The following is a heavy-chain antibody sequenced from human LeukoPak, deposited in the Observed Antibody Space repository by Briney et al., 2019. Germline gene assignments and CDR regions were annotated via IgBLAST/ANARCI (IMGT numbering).Heavy chain of an antibody. V-gene: IGHV4-59*08. CDR1: GGYISSYY. CDR3: ARQLPPPDYGDYVWSDP. CDR2: IYYSGST. Sequence: SETLSLTCTVSGGYISSYYWSWIRQPPGKGLEWIGYIYYSGSTNYNPSLKSRVTISVDTSKNQFSLKLSSVTAADTAVYYCARQLPPPDYGDYVWSDPWGQGTLVTVSS. J-gene: IGHJ5*02. D-gene: IGHD4-17*01.